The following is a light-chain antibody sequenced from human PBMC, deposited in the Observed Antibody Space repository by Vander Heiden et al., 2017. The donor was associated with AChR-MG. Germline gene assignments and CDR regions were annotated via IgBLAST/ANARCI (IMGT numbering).Light chain of an antibody. Sequence: QSALTQPASVSGSPGQSITISCTGTSSDVGGYNYVSWYQQHQGKAPKLMIYDVSNRPSGVSNRFSGSKSGNTASLTISGLQAEDEADYYCSSYTSSSRSFVFGTGTKVTVL. CDR3: SSYTSSSRSFV. CDR1: SSDVGGYNY. V-gene: IGLV2-14*01. CDR2: DVS. J-gene: IGLJ1*01.